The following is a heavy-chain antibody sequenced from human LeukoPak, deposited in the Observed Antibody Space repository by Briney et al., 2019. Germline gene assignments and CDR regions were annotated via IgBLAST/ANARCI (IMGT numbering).Heavy chain of an antibody. Sequence: PSETLSLTCAVYGGSFSGYYWSWIRQPPGKGLEWIGEINHSGNTNYNPSLKSRVSISVDTSKNQFSLKLSSVTAADTAVYYCARAGIAVAGTAFDIWGQGTMVTVSS. CDR1: GGSFSGYY. J-gene: IGHJ3*02. CDR2: INHSGNT. V-gene: IGHV4-34*01. CDR3: ARAGIAVAGTAFDI. D-gene: IGHD6-19*01.